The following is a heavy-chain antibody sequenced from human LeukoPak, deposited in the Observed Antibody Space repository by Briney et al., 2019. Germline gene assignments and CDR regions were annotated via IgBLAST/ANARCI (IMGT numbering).Heavy chain of an antibody. CDR2: ISSSGSTM. Sequence: GGSLRLSCAASGFTFSDYYISWIRQAPGKGLEWVSYISSSGSTMYYADSVKGRFTISRDNAKNSLYLQMNSLRAEDTAVYYCARAVGYYDSSGYYLRYWGQGTLVTVSS. CDR3: ARAVGYYDSSGYYLRY. V-gene: IGHV3-11*01. J-gene: IGHJ4*02. CDR1: GFTFSDYY. D-gene: IGHD3-22*01.